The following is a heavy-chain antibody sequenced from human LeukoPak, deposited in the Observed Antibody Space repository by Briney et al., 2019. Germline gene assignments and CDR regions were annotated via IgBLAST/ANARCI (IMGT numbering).Heavy chain of an antibody. V-gene: IGHV1-18*04. CDR3: ARAHYYDSSGYFDY. J-gene: IGHJ4*02. CDR2: ISAYNGNT. CDR1: GYTFTSYY. D-gene: IGHD3-22*01. Sequence: GASVKVSCKASGYTFTSYYMHWVRQAPGQGLEWMGWISAYNGNTNYAQKLQGRVTMTTDTSTSTAYMELRSLRSEDTAVYYCARAHYYDSSGYFDYWGQGTLVTVSS.